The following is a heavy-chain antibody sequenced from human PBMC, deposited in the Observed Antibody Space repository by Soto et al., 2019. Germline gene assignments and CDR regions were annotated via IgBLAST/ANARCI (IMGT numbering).Heavy chain of an antibody. CDR3: ARDLVPTTEELVGMDV. Sequence: GASVKVSCKASGYTFTSYGISWVRQAPGQGLGWMGWISAYNGNTNYAQKLQGRVTMTADTSTSTAYMELRSLRSDGTAVYYCARDLVPTTEELVGMDVWGQGTTVTVSS. V-gene: IGHV1-18*01. CDR2: ISAYNGNT. D-gene: IGHD2-2*01. CDR1: GYTFTSYG. J-gene: IGHJ6*02.